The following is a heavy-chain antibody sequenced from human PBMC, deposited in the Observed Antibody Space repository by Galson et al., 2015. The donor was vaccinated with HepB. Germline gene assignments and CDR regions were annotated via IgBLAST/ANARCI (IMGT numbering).Heavy chain of an antibody. CDR1: GGSITSYY. CDR2: IYYSGST. D-gene: IGHD7-27*01. Sequence: ETLSLTCTVSGGSITSYYWSWIRKSPGKGLEWIGYIYYSGSTNYNPSLKSRVTISVDTSNNQFSLKLRSVTAADTAVYFCARVGSGHFDQWGQGTLVTVSS. J-gene: IGHJ4*02. CDR3: ARVGSGHFDQ. V-gene: IGHV4-59*01.